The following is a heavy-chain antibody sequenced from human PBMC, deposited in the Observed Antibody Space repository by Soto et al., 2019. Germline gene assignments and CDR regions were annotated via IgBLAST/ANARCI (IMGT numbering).Heavy chain of an antibody. V-gene: IGHV3-30*18. CDR3: AKDFELRYLVGSFDY. CDR1: GFTFSSYG. J-gene: IGHJ4*02. D-gene: IGHD3-9*01. CDR2: ISYDGSNK. Sequence: QVQLVESGGGVVQPGRSLRLSCAASGFTFSSYGMHWVRQAPGKGLEWVAVISYDGSNKYYADSVKGRFTISRDNSKNTLYLQMNSLRAEDTAVYYCAKDFELRYLVGSFDYWGQGTLVTVSS.